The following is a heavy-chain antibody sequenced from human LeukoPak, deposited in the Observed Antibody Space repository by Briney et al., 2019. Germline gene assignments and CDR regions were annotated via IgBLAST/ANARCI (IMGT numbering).Heavy chain of an antibody. D-gene: IGHD6-19*01. Sequence: SETLSLTCTVSGGSISSSSYYWGWIRQPAGKGLEWIGQIHTSGSTNYNPSLKSRVAMSVDTSKNQFSLELSSVTAADTAVYYCATRAQTTGWSFDYWGQGALVTVSS. J-gene: IGHJ4*02. CDR2: IHTSGST. CDR3: ATRAQTTGWSFDY. V-gene: IGHV4-61*09. CDR1: GGSISSSSYY.